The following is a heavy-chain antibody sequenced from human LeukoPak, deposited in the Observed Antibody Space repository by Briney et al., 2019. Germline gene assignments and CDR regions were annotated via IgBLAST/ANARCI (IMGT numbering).Heavy chain of an antibody. CDR3: ARDGGYHTSGPFDY. V-gene: IGHV3-33*01. Sequence: GGSLRLSCAASGFTFSSHGMHWVRQAPGKGLEWVSIIWYDGSDEYYADSVKGRFTISRDNSKNTLYLQMNSLRAEDTAVYYCARDGGYHTSGPFDYWGQGTLVTVSS. CDR1: GFTFSSHG. D-gene: IGHD3-22*01. J-gene: IGHJ4*02. CDR2: IWYDGSDE.